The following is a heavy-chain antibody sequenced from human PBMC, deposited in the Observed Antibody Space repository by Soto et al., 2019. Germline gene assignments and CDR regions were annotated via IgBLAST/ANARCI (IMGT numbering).Heavy chain of an antibody. Sequence: GESLKISCKGSGYSFTSYWIGWVRQMPGKGLEWMGIIYPGDSDTRYSPSFQGQVTISADKSISTAYLQWSSLKASDTAMYYCAGRYCSGGSCYHGNDAFDIWGQGTMVTVSS. J-gene: IGHJ3*02. CDR1: GYSFTSYW. CDR2: IYPGDSDT. D-gene: IGHD2-15*01. CDR3: AGRYCSGGSCYHGNDAFDI. V-gene: IGHV5-51*01.